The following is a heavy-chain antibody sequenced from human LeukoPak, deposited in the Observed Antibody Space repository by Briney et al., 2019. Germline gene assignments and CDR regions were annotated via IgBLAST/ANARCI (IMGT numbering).Heavy chain of an antibody. J-gene: IGHJ4*02. D-gene: IGHD6-13*01. CDR1: GGSFSGYY. CDR2: INHSGST. Sequence: SETLSLTCGVYGGSFSGYYWSWIRQPPGKGLEWFGEINHSGSTNYNPSLKSRVTVSVDTSKNQFSLKLSSVTAADTAVYYCARRGRVAAAGFDYWGQGTLVTVSS. CDR3: ARRGRVAAAGFDY. V-gene: IGHV4-34*01.